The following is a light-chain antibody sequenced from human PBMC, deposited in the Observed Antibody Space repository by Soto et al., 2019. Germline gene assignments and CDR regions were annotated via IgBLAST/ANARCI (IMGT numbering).Light chain of an antibody. V-gene: IGLV1-47*01. CDR1: SSNIGSNY. CDR3: AAWDDSLSGPV. J-gene: IGLJ2*01. Sequence: QSALTQPLSASGTPGQRVTISCSGSSSNIGSNYVYWYQQLPGTAPKLLIYRNNQRPSGVPDRFSGSKSGTSASLAISGLRSEDEADYYCAAWDDSLSGPVFGGGTQLTVL. CDR2: RNN.